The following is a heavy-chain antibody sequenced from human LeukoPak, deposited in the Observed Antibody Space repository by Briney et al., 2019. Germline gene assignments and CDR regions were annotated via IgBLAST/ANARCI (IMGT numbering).Heavy chain of an antibody. CDR2: INQSGST. CDR3: ARGLYGSGRHYFDY. J-gene: IGHJ4*02. D-gene: IGHD3-10*01. Sequence: SETLSLTCAVYGGSFSGYYWSWIRQPPGKGLEWIGEINQSGSTNYNPSLKSRVTISVDTSKNQFSLKLSSVTAADTAVYYCARGLYGSGRHYFDYWGQGTLVTVSS. V-gene: IGHV4-34*01. CDR1: GGSFSGYY.